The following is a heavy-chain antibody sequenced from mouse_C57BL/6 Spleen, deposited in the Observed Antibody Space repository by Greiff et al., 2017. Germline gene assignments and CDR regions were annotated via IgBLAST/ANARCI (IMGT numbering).Heavy chain of an antibody. J-gene: IGHJ4*01. D-gene: IGHD1-1*02. Sequence: DVQLQESGPELVKPGASVKISCKASGYSFTGHYMNWVKQSPEKSLEWIGEINPSTGGTTYNQKFKAKATLTVDKSSSTAYMQLKSLTSEDSAVYCCARDYDYAMDYWGQGTSVTVSS. CDR1: GYSFTGHY. CDR2: INPSTGGT. V-gene: IGHV1-42*01. CDR3: ARDYDYAMDY.